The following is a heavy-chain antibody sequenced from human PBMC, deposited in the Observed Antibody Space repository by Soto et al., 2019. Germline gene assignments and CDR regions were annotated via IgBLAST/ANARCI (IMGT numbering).Heavy chain of an antibody. J-gene: IGHJ4*02. Sequence: EVQLLESGGGLIQPGGSLRLSCAASGFTFSNFAMTWVRQAPGKGLEWVSTMSGSGGTTYYADSVKGRFTISRDNSKNTLSLQMNSLSPEDAAVYYCAKGNWKYVGYFDDWGQGTLVTVSS. CDR3: AKGNWKYVGYFDD. CDR2: MSGSGGTT. D-gene: IGHD1-7*01. V-gene: IGHV3-23*01. CDR1: GFTFSNFA.